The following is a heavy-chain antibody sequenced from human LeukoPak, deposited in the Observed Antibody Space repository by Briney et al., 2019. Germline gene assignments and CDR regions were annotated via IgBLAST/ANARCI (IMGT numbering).Heavy chain of an antibody. Sequence: SQTLSLTCTVSGGSISSGSYYWSWIRQPAGKGLEWIGRIYASGSTNYNPSLKSRVTISVDMSKNRFSLKLSSVTAADTAVYYCARGYDPSRDAFDIWAQGTMVTVSS. CDR1: GGSISSGSYY. CDR2: IYASGST. D-gene: IGHD3-22*01. V-gene: IGHV4-61*02. CDR3: ARGYDPSRDAFDI. J-gene: IGHJ3*02.